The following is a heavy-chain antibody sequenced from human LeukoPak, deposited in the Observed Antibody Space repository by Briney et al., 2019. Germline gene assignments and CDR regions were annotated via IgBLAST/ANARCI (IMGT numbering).Heavy chain of an antibody. CDR2: LIENGVTT. V-gene: IGHV3-23*01. D-gene: IGHD2/OR15-2a*01. Sequence: GGSLRLSCAASGFTFSSHAMSWVRQAPGKGLEWVSGLIENGVTTYYADSVKGRFTISRDNYRNTMYLQMNSLRAEDTAVYYCVKDYQVGSSPTFGDSWGQGTLVTVSS. J-gene: IGHJ4*02. CDR1: GFTFSSHA. CDR3: VKDYQVGSSPTFGDS.